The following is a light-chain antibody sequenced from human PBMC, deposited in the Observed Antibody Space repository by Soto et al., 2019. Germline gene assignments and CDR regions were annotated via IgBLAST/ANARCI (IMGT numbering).Light chain of an antibody. Sequence: PGERATLSCRASQSLSSSYLAWYQQKPGQAPRLLIYDASNRATGIPARFSGSGPGTDFTLTISSLEPEDFAVYYCQQRSNWPFTFGQGTKVDIK. CDR1: QSLSSSY. V-gene: IGKV3D-11*02. CDR2: DAS. J-gene: IGKJ2*01. CDR3: QQRSNWPFT.